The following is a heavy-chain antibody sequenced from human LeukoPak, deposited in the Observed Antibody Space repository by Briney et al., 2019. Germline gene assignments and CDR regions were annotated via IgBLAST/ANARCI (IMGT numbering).Heavy chain of an antibody. D-gene: IGHD6-13*01. V-gene: IGHV4-39*07. CDR2: IYYSGST. CDR3: ARESLGQQPFDY. J-gene: IGHJ4*02. Sequence: KPSETLSLTCTVSGGSISSSSYYWGWIRQPPGKGLEWIGSIYYSGSTYYNPSLKSRVTISVDTSKNQFSLKLSSVTAADTAVYYCARESLGQQPFDYWGQGTLVTVSS. CDR1: GGSISSSSYY.